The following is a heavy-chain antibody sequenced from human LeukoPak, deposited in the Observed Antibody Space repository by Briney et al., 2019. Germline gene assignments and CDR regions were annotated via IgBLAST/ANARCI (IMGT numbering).Heavy chain of an antibody. J-gene: IGHJ4*02. CDR3: ARSVSGVWLFDY. V-gene: IGHV3-30-3*01. CDR2: SSSDETYK. D-gene: IGHD5/OR15-5a*01. Sequence: GGSLRLSCAASGFTFSSFAMHWVRQAPGKGLEWVSVSSSDETYKFYADSVRGRFTISRDNSKNRLYLQMSDLRAEDTAVYFCARSVSGVWLFDYWGRGTLVTVSS. CDR1: GFTFSSFA.